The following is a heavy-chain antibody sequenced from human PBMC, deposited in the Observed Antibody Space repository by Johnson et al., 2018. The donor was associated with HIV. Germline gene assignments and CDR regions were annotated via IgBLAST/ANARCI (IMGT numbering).Heavy chain of an antibody. CDR1: GLTFSNYG. Sequence: QEQLVESGGGLVKPGGSLRLSCAASGLTFSNYGSHWVRQAPGKGLEWVAFIRYDGSNKYYADSVKGRFTISRDNSKNTLYLQMNSLRAEDTAVYYCAKDREYYDILTGYYISLSSWDAFDIWGQGTMVTVSS. CDR2: IRYDGSNK. V-gene: IGHV3-30*02. J-gene: IGHJ3*02. CDR3: AKDREYYDILTGYYISLSSWDAFDI. D-gene: IGHD3-9*01.